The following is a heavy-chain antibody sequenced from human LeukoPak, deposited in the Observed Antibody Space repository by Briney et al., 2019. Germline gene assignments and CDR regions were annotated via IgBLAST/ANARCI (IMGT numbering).Heavy chain of an antibody. CDR1: GYSISSTYY. J-gene: IGHJ4*02. V-gene: IGHV4-38-2*02. CDR2: ISHSGNT. CDR3: ARVNAPVATFDY. D-gene: IGHD1-1*01. Sequence: PSETLSLTCTVSGYSISSTYYGAWIRQPPGKGLEWIATISHSGNTYYTPSLESRLTISLDTSKEHFSLRLSSVTAADTAVYYCARVNAPVATFDYWGLGTLVAVSS.